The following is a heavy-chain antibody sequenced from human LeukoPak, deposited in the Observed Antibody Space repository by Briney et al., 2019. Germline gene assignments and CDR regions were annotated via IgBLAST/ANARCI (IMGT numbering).Heavy chain of an antibody. V-gene: IGHV4-39*07. Sequence: SETLSLTCAVSGGSISSSSYYWGWIRQPPGKGLEWIGSIYYSGSTYYNPSLKSRVTISVDTSKNQFSLKLSSVTAADTAVYYCAMYSSGWYSGGAFDIWGQGTMVTVSS. CDR3: AMYSSGWYSGGAFDI. CDR1: GGSISSSSYY. D-gene: IGHD6-19*01. CDR2: IYYSGST. J-gene: IGHJ3*02.